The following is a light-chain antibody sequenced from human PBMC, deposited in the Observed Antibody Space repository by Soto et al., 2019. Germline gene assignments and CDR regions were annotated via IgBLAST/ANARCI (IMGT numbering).Light chain of an antibody. V-gene: IGLV4-69*02. J-gene: IGLJ2*01. CDR2: LNSDGSH. CDR3: QTWGTGIHMV. Sequence: QLVLTQSPSASASLGASVKLTCTLSSGHRSYAIAWHQQQPEKGPRYLMKLNSDGSHNKGDGIPNRFSGSSSGAERYLTISSLQSEDEADYYCQTWGTGIHMVFGGGTKLTVL. CDR1: SGHRSYA.